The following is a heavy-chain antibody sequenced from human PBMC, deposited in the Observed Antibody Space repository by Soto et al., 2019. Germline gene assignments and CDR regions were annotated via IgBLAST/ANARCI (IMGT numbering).Heavy chain of an antibody. D-gene: IGHD3-16*02. CDR3: AKDYRLGELSFQ. CDR2: ISGSGGST. J-gene: IGHJ4*02. Sequence: WGSLRLSCAASGFTFISYAIIFCRHSPCKGLEWVSAISGSGGSTYYADSVKGRFTISRDNSKNTLYLQMNSLRAEDTAVYYCAKDYRLGELSFQWGQGTLVTVSS. V-gene: IGHV3-23*01. CDR1: GFTFISYA.